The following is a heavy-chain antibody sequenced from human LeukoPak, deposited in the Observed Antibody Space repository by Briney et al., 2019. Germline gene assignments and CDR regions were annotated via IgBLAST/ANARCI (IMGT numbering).Heavy chain of an antibody. CDR1: GFTFSTCW. Sequence: GGSLRLSCAASGFTFSTCWMSWVRQAPGKGLEWVANIQQDGIKKYYVDSVEGRFTISRENAKNSLFLQMSSLRADDTAVYYCGRELDGSVDYWGQGTLVTVPS. J-gene: IGHJ4*02. CDR3: GRELDGSVDY. V-gene: IGHV3-7*01. CDR2: IQQDGIKK. D-gene: IGHD3-10*01.